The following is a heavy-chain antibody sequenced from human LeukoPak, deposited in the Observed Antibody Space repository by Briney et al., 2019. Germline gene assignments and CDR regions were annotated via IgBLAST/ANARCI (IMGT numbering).Heavy chain of an antibody. V-gene: IGHV4-59*01. D-gene: IGHD3-22*01. J-gene: IGHJ4*02. Sequence: SETLSLTCTVSGGSISSYYWSWIRQPPGKGLEWIGYIYYSGSTNYNPSLKSRVTISVDTSKNQFSLKLSSVTAADTAVYYCARSSYYYDSSGYYTYDYWGQGTLVTVSS. CDR3: ARSSYYYDSSGYYTYDY. CDR2: IYYSGST. CDR1: GGSISSYY.